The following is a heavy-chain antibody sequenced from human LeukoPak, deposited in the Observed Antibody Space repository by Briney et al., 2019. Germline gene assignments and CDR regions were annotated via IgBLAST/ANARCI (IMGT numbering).Heavy chain of an antibody. J-gene: IGHJ4*02. Sequence: SETLSLTCTVSVGSISSYYWSWIRQPPGKGLEWIGYIYYSGSTNYNPSLKSRVTISVDTSKNQFSLKLSSVTAADTAVYYCAREGRPVGATLYYFDYWGQGTLVTVSS. CDR1: VGSISSYY. CDR2: IYYSGST. D-gene: IGHD1-26*01. V-gene: IGHV4-59*01. CDR3: AREGRPVGATLYYFDY.